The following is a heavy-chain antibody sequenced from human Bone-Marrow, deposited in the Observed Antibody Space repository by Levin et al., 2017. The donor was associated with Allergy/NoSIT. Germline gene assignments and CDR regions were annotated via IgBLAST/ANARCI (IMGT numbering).Heavy chain of an antibody. CDR3: TRDGGSGSFYNRPFHF. D-gene: IGHD3-10*01. CDR1: GGSFSSGGYY. Sequence: PSETLSLTCTVSGGSFSSGGYYWSWVRQRPGMGLEWIGYIFHGGVTKYNPAHEGRADISMNMSKNQFSLQLMSATATDTAVYYCTRDGGSGSFYNRPFHFWGQGTLVTVSS. V-gene: IGHV4-31*03. CDR2: IFHGGVT. J-gene: IGHJ4*02.